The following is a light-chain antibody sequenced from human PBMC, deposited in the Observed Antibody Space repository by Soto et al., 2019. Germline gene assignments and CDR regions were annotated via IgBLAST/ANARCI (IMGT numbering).Light chain of an antibody. CDR1: QNIRFW. CDR2: AAS. V-gene: IGKV1-12*01. J-gene: IGKJ4*01. CDR3: QQAHSFPLT. Sequence: DIQMTQSPSSVSASIGDRVTIAFRASQNIRFWLAWYQQKPGKAPKPLIYAASSLHVGVPSRFSGSGSGTDFTLTIISLQPEDFATYYCQQAHSFPLTFGGGTKVDIK.